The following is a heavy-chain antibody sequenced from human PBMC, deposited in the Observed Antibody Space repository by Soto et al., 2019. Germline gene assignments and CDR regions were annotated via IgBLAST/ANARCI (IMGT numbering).Heavy chain of an antibody. CDR2: VYHSGTS. Sequence: SETLSLTCTVSVGSLSGYYWSWIRQPPGNRLEWIGYVYHSGTSNYNPSLKSRVSMSVDTSNNQFSLKLTSVTAADTAVYYCAKQGQPLLVKNWFDPWGLGTLVTVSS. V-gene: IGHV4-59*08. J-gene: IGHJ5*02. CDR3: AKQGQPLLVKNWFDP. D-gene: IGHD2-21*02. CDR1: VGSLSGYY.